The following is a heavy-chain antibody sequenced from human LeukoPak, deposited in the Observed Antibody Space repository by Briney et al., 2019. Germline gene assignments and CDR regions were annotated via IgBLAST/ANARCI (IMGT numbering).Heavy chain of an antibody. CDR3: ARDSNELPYYGSGNRPDY. Sequence: GGSLRLSCAASGFTFSSYGMHWVRQAPGKGLEWVAVISYDGSNKYYADSVKGRFIISRDNSKNTLYLQMNSLRAEDTAVYYCARDSNELPYYGSGNRPDYWGQGTLVTVSS. V-gene: IGHV3-30*03. CDR1: GFTFSSYG. CDR2: ISYDGSNK. J-gene: IGHJ4*02. D-gene: IGHD3-10*01.